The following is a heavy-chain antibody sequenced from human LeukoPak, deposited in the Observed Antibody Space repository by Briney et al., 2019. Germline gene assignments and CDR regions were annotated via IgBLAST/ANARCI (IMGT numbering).Heavy chain of an antibody. CDR2: ISYSGST. J-gene: IGHJ4*02. CDR3: ARVTTGTVDY. Sequence: SETLSLTCTVSGGSISNYYWGWIRQPPGKGLEWIVYISYSGSTNYIPSLKSRVTILVDTSKNQFSLRLSSMTAADTAVYYCARVTTGTVDYWGQGTLVTVSS. CDR1: GGSISNYY. D-gene: IGHD1-1*01. V-gene: IGHV4-59*01.